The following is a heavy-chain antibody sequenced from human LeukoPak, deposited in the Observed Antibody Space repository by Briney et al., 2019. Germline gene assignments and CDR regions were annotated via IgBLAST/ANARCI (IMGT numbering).Heavy chain of an antibody. Sequence: GGSLRLSCAASGFTFSGYWMSWVRQAPGKGLEWVANIKQDGSEKYYVDSVKGRFTISRDNAKNSLYLQMNSLRAEDTAIYYCARQPFDYWGQGTLVTVSS. CDR2: IKQDGSEK. V-gene: IGHV3-7*01. J-gene: IGHJ4*02. CDR1: GFTFSGYW. CDR3: ARQPFDY.